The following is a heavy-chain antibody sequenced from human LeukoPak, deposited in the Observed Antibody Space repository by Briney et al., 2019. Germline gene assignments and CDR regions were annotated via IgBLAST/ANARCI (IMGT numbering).Heavy chain of an antibody. CDR2: VGRSGVDT. CDR3: AKDTFITGFPAHFDY. Sequence: GGSLRLSCVASGFTFSSYAVSWFRQAPGKGLEWFSTVGRSGVDTYYADSVRGRFTISKDSSKNTLQMNSLRAEDTAVYYCAKDTFITGFPAHFDYWGQGTLVTVSS. D-gene: IGHD3-10*01. V-gene: IGHV3-23*01. J-gene: IGHJ4*02. CDR1: GFTFSSYA.